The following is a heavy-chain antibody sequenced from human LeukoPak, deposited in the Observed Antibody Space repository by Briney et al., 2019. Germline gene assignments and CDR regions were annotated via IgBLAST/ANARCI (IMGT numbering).Heavy chain of an antibody. Sequence: SETLSLTCTVSGGSISSYYWSWIRQPAGKGLEWIGRIYTSGSSNSNPSLKSRVTMSADTSKNQFSLKLSSVTAADTAVYYCARDISVAGSFLPFDYWGQGTLVTVSS. CDR1: GGSISSYY. CDR2: IYTSGSS. D-gene: IGHD6-19*01. CDR3: ARDISVAGSFLPFDY. V-gene: IGHV4-4*07. J-gene: IGHJ4*02.